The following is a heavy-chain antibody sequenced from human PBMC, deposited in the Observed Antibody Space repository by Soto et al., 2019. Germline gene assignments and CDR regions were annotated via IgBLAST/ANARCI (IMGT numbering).Heavy chain of an antibody. J-gene: IGHJ6*02. D-gene: IGHD3-10*01. Sequence: AGGSLRLSCAASGFTFGDFTMHWVRQAPGKGLEWVSLISWDGVFRTYADSVKGRFTISRDNSKNSLYLQMNSLRTEDTALYYCAKAYGSGSYGFYGMDVWGQGTTVTVSS. CDR1: GFTFGDFT. CDR2: ISWDGVFR. V-gene: IGHV3-43*01. CDR3: AKAYGSGSYGFYGMDV.